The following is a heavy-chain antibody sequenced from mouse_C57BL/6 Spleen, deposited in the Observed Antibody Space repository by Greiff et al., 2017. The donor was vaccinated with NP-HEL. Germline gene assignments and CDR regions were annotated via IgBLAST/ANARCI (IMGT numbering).Heavy chain of an antibody. V-gene: IGHV1-69*01. CDR3: ARSDYGSSYGYFDV. CDR1: GYTFTSYW. D-gene: IGHD1-1*01. Sequence: QVQLQQSGAELVMPGASVKLSCKASGYTFTSYWMHWVKQRPGQGLEWIGEIDPSDSYTNYNQKFKGKSTLTVDKSSSTAYMQLSSLTSEDSAVYYCARSDYGSSYGYFDVWGTGTTVTVSS. CDR2: IDPSDSYT. J-gene: IGHJ1*03.